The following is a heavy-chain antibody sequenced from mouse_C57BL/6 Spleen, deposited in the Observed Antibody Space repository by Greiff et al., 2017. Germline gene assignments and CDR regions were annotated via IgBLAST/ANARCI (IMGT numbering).Heavy chain of an antibody. Sequence: QVQLQQPGAELVKPGASVKLSCKASGYTFTSYWMHWVKQRPGQGLEWIGMIHPNSGSTNSNEKFKSKATLTVDQSSSTAYMQLSSLTSEDSAVYYCARLRDYGYAMDDWGQGTSVTVSS. V-gene: IGHV1-64*01. J-gene: IGHJ4*01. CDR2: IHPNSGST. D-gene: IGHD2-4*01. CDR3: ARLRDYGYAMDD. CDR1: GYTFTSYW.